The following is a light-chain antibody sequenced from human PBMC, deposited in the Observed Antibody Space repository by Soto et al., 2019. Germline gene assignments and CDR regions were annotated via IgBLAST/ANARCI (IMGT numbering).Light chain of an antibody. Sequence: QSALTQPASVSGSPGQSITISCTGTSSDLGGSNYVSWYQQHPGKAPKVMIYEVSNRPSGVSNRFSGSNSGNTASLTISGLQAEDEADYYCSSYTSSSTLVFGGGTKLTVL. CDR3: SSYTSSSTLV. V-gene: IGLV2-14*01. CDR2: EVS. J-gene: IGLJ2*01. CDR1: SSDLGGSNY.